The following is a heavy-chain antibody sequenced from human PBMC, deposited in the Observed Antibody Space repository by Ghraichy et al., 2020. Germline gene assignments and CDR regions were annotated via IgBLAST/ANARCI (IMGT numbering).Heavy chain of an antibody. V-gene: IGHV3-21*01. CDR2: ISSSSSYI. Sequence: GGSLRLSCAASGFTFSSYSMNWVRQAPGKGLEWVSSISSSSSYIYYADSVKGRFTISRDNAKNSLYLQMNSLRAEDTAVYYCARDWGGLNYFDYWGQGTLVTVSS. D-gene: IGHD2-21*01. CDR1: GFTFSSYS. CDR3: ARDWGGLNYFDY. J-gene: IGHJ4*02.